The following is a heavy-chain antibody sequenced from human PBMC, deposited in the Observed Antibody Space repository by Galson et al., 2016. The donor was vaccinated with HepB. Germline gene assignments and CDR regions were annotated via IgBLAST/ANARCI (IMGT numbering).Heavy chain of an antibody. CDR1: GLMFSDYA. D-gene: IGHD6-19*01. CDR2: ISGSAIKT. J-gene: IGHJ6*02. Sequence: SLRLSCAASGLMFSDYAMNWVRQAPGKGLEWVSGISGSAIKTHYADSVKGRFTISRDNSKNTLFLQMDSLRVDDTAVYFCAKGRSIAVSDYGMDVWGPGTTVTVSS. CDR3: AKGRSIAVSDYGMDV. V-gene: IGHV3-23*01.